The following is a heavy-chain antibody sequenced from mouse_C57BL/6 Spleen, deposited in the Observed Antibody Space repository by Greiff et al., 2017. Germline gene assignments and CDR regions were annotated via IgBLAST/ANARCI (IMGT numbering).Heavy chain of an antibody. J-gene: IGHJ2*01. V-gene: IGHV1-69*01. D-gene: IGHD1-1*02. CDR3: AREGGSRYCDD. Sequence: VQLQQPGAELVMPGASVKLSCKASGYTFTSYWMHWVKQRPGQGLEWIGEIDPSDSYTNYNQKFKGKSTLTVDKSSSTAYMQLSSLTSEDAAVYDWAREGGSRYCDDGGQGTTRKGSS. CDR1: GYTFTSYW. CDR2: IDPSDSYT.